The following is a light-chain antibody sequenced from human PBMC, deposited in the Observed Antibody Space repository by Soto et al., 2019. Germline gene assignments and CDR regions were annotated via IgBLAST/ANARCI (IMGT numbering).Light chain of an antibody. CDR1: SSNIGSNY. CDR3: AAWDERLSGVV. J-gene: IGLJ2*01. Sequence: QSVLAQPPSASGTPGQRVTISCSGSSSNIGSNYVYWYQQIPGTAPKLLVSRNNQRPSGVPDRSSGSKSGTSASLAISGLRSEDEAHYYCAAWDERLSGVVFGGGTKVTXL. V-gene: IGLV1-47*01. CDR2: RNN.